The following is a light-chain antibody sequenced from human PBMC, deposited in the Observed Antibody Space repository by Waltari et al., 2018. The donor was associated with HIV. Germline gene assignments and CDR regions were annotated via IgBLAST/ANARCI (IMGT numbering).Light chain of an antibody. CDR2: NDD. CDR3: QVWDNSRDHLV. Sequence: SYVLTQQPSVSVAPGQTARIACGGNNIGSISVHWYQQKTGQAPVLVVDNDDDRPSGIPERFSGSNSGNTATLTISRVEAGDEADYYCQVWDNSRDHLVFGGGTKLTVL. J-gene: IGLJ2*01. V-gene: IGLV3-21*02. CDR1: NIGSIS.